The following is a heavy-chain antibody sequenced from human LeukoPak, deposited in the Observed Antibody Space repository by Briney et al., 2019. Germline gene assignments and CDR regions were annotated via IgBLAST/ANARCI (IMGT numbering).Heavy chain of an antibody. CDR1: GGSFSGYY. CDR3: ASSSRQRLRDIGDYYYMDV. Sequence: SETLSLTCAVYGGSFSGYYWSWIRQPPGKGLEWIGEINHSGSTNYNPSLKSRVTISVDTSKNQFSLKLSSVTAADTAVYYCASSSRQRLRDIGDYYYMDVWGKGTTVTVSS. J-gene: IGHJ6*03. CDR2: INHSGST. V-gene: IGHV4-34*01. D-gene: IGHD5-12*01.